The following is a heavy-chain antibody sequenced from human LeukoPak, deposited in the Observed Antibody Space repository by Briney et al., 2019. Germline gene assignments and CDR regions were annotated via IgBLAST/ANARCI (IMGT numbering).Heavy chain of an antibody. CDR2: IIEGGDVK. CDR3: ASRGHVGSGTYSPYDY. D-gene: IGHD3-10*01. V-gene: IGHV3-7*03. J-gene: IGHJ4*02. Sequence: PGGSLRLSCAASGFTFSAYWMTWVRQAPGKGLAWVANIIEGGDVKYYVDSVKGRFTISRDNAKNSLYLQMNSLRAEDTAVYYCASRGHVGSGTYSPYDYWGQGTLVTVSS. CDR1: GFTFSAYW.